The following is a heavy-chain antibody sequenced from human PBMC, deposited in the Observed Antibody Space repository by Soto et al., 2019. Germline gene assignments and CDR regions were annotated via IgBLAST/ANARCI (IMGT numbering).Heavy chain of an antibody. CDR3: AREGGYCTTSTCYKFGLDI. CDR2: IRSSGRTM. J-gene: IGHJ6*02. CDR1: RFTFSSYD. D-gene: IGHD2-2*01. Sequence: GGSLRLSCEAFRFTFSSYDMIWVSQAPGEGLEWVSSIRSSGRTMYYADSVEGRFTVSRDDAKNLLYLQMSGLRAEDTAVYYCAREGGYCTTSTCYKFGLDIWGQGTTVTV. V-gene: IGHV3-48*03.